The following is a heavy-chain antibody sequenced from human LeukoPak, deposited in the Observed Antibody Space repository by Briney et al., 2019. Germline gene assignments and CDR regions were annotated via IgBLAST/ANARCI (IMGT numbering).Heavy chain of an antibody. D-gene: IGHD1-26*01. CDR3: ARGHRGSYSGYSYSGIDV. Sequence: ASVKVSRKASVYTFTDHYIHWVRQAPGQGLEWMGWVNPNSDGTNSAQKFQDRLTMTRDTSISTVYLDLSRLRSDDTAVYFCARGHRGSYSGYSYSGIDVWGQGTTVIVSS. J-gene: IGHJ6*02. CDR2: VNPNSDGT. V-gene: IGHV1-2*02. CDR1: VYTFTDHY.